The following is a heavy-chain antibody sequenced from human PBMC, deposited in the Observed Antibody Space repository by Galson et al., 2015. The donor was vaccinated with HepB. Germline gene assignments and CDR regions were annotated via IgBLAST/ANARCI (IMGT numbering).Heavy chain of an antibody. CDR2: ISGSGGST. CDR3: AKVLGSYGLERGFFFDY. Sequence: SLRLSCAASGFTFSSYAMSWVRQAPGKGLEWVSAISGSGGSTYYADSVKGRFTISRDNSKNTLYLQMNSLRAEDTAVYYCAKVLGSYGLERGFFFDYWGQGTLVTGSS. CDR1: GFTFSSYA. V-gene: IGHV3-23*01. J-gene: IGHJ4*02. D-gene: IGHD5-18*01.